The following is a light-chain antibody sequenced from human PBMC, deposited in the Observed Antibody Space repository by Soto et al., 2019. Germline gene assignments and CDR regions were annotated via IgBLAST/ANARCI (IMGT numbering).Light chain of an antibody. Sequence: ILLTQSPSSLSASVGDRVTITCRPSQGIDTSLAWYQQKPGKAPKLLIYAASNFQSGVPSRFSGSGSGTHFTLTISSLQPEDFATYYCQQLHGYPITFGQGTRLEIK. J-gene: IGKJ5*01. CDR3: QQLHGYPIT. CDR1: QGIDTS. V-gene: IGKV1-9*01. CDR2: AAS.